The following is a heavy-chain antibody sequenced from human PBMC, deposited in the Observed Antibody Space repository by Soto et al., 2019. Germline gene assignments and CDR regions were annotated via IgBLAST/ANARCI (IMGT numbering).Heavy chain of an antibody. Sequence: EVQLVESGGGLVQPGGSLRLSCAASGFTFSNSWMYWVRQAPGKGLVWVSGINEDGSMKNHADSVRGRFTISRDNAKNSLYVEMNRLRDEGTAVYYCVTGFRWGQGTLVTVSS. CDR1: GFTFSNSW. CDR3: VTGFR. CDR2: INEDGSMK. J-gene: IGHJ4*02. V-gene: IGHV3-74*01.